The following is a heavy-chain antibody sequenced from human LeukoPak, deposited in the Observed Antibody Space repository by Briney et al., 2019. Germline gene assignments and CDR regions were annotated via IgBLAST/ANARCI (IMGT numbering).Heavy chain of an antibody. Sequence: ASVKVSCKASGCTFTSYDINWVRQATGQGLEWMGWMNPNSGNTGYAQKFQGRVTMTRNTSISTAYMELSSLRSEDTAVYFCARGLHDFWRGHMGYWGQGTLVTVSS. D-gene: IGHD3-3*01. CDR2: MNPNSGNT. CDR3: ARGLHDFWRGHMGY. J-gene: IGHJ4*02. CDR1: GCTFTSYD. V-gene: IGHV1-8*01.